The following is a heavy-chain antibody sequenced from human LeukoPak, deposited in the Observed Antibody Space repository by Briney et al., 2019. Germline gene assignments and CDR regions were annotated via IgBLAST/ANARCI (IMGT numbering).Heavy chain of an antibody. Sequence: PGRSLRLSCAASGFTFDDYAMHWVRQAPGKGLEWVSGISWNSGSIGYADSVKGRFTISRDNAKNSLYLQMNSLRAEDTALYYCAKGYCSSTSCPTTDYWGQETLVTVSS. D-gene: IGHD2-2*01. CDR2: ISWNSGSI. V-gene: IGHV3-9*01. CDR3: AKGYCSSTSCPTTDY. CDR1: GFTFDDYA. J-gene: IGHJ4*02.